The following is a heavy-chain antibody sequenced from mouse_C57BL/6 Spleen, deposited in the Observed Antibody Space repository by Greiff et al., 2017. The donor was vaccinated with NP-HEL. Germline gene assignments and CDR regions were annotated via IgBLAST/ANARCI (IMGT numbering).Heavy chain of an antibody. Sequence: VQLQQSGPELVKPGASVKISCKASGYSFTGYYMNWVKQSPEKSLEWIGEINPSTGGTTYNQKFKAKATLTVDKSSSTAYMQLKSLTSEDSAVYYCARRTTVVAHFDYWGQGTTLTVSS. CDR2: INPSTGGT. CDR1: GYSFTGYY. V-gene: IGHV1-42*01. D-gene: IGHD1-1*01. J-gene: IGHJ2*01. CDR3: ARRTTVVAHFDY.